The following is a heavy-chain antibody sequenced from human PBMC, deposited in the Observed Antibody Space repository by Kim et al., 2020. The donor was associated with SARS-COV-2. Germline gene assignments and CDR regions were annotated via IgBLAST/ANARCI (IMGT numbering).Heavy chain of an antibody. CDR2: INHSVST. CDR3: ARAYGDLIDY. D-gene: IGHD4-17*01. Sequence: SETLSLTCAVYGGSFSGYYWSWIRQPPGKGLEWIGEINHSVSTNYNPSLKSRVTISVDTSKNQFSLKLSSVTAADTAVYYCARAYGDLIDYWGQGTLVT. CDR1: GGSFSGYY. J-gene: IGHJ4*02. V-gene: IGHV4-34*01.